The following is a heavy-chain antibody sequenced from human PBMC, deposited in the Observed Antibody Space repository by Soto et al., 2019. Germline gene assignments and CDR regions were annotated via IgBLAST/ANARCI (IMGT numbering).Heavy chain of an antibody. D-gene: IGHD6-13*01. CDR3: AGNCGISSWYLFDP. J-gene: IGHJ5*02. CDR1: GGSLSTSY. CDR2: IYGGRST. V-gene: IGHV4-59*01. Sequence: PSETLSLTCNVSGGSLSTSYWGWIRQPPGRGLQWIGNIYGGRSTKYNPVLKSRVTLSVDKFKHQCHLNLTAVTATDTAVYYCAGNCGISSWYLFDPGGQGALVTVYS.